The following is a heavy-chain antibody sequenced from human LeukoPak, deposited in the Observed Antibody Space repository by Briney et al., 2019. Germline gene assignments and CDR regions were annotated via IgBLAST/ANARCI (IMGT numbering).Heavy chain of an antibody. V-gene: IGHV3-23*01. CDR1: GFTFSSYA. Sequence: VGSLRLSCAASGFTFSSYAMSWVRQAPGKGLEWVSGISGSGGNTYYADSVKGRFTISRDNSKKTLFLQMNSLRAEDTAVYYCAIAITVAGDFLPFDYWGQGALVTVSS. CDR2: ISGSGGNT. D-gene: IGHD6-19*01. J-gene: IGHJ4*02. CDR3: AIAITVAGDFLPFDY.